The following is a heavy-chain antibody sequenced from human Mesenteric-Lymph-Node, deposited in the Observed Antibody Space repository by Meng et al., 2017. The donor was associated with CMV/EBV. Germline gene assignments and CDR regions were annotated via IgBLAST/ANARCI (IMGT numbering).Heavy chain of an antibody. V-gene: IGHV3-23*03. D-gene: IGHD1-1*01. CDR3: TAGTTGTTGDY. CDR1: GFTFSSYA. Sequence: GESLKISCAASGFTFSSYAMSWVRQAPGKGLEWVSVIYSGGSSTYYADSVKGRFTISRDNSKNTLYLQMNSLKTEDTAVYYCTAGTTGTTGDYWGQGTLVTVSS. CDR2: IYSGGSST. J-gene: IGHJ4*02.